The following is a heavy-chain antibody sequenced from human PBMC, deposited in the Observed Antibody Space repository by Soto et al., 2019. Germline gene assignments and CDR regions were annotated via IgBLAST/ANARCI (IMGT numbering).Heavy chain of an antibody. J-gene: IGHJ5*02. D-gene: IGHD6-19*01. CDR1: GGSFSSYY. V-gene: IGHV4-59*01. CDR2: IHINGRT. CDR3: AGHGWLVQGVGSYWFDP. Sequence: XGTLSLTFRVSGGSFSSYYWSWIRQPPGKGLEWIGYIHINGRTNHNPSLKSRVTLSVDTSKNQVSLKLSSVTAADTAVYYCAGHGWLVQGVGSYWFDPWGQGTLVTVSS.